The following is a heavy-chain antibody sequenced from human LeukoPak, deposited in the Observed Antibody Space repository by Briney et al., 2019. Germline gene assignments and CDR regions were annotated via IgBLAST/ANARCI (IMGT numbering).Heavy chain of an antibody. CDR3: TKSFRSGPLFDY. CDR1: GFTFSSYA. J-gene: IGHJ4*02. D-gene: IGHD2-15*01. Sequence: GGSLGLSCAASGFTFSSYAMSWVRQAPGKGLEWVSAISGSGGSTYYADSVKGRFTISRDNSKNTLYLQMNSLRAEDTAVYYCTKSFRSGPLFDYWGQGTLVTVSS. CDR2: ISGSGGST. V-gene: IGHV3-23*01.